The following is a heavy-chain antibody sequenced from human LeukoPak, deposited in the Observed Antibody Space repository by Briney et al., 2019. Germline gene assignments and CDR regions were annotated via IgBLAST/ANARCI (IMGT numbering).Heavy chain of an antibody. J-gene: IGHJ6*02. CDR2: INPSGGST. V-gene: IGHV1-46*01. CDR1: GYTFTSYY. D-gene: IGHD6-19*01. CDR3: ASSGAGAHYYYYYGMDV. Sequence: ASVKVSCKASGYTFTSYYMHWVRQAPGQGLEWMGIINPSGGSTSYAQKFQGRVTMTRDTSTSTVYMELSSLRSEDTAVYYCASSGAGAHYYYYYGMDVWGQGTTVTVSS.